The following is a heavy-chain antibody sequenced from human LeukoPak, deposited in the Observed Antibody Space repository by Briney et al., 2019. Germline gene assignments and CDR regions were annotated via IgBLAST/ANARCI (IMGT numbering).Heavy chain of an antibody. CDR2: IYTSGST. J-gene: IGHJ4*02. V-gene: IGHV4-61*02. CDR3: ARQFDS. CDR1: GGSICSGSYD. Sequence: SQTLSLTCTVSGGSICSGSYDWSWIRQPAGKGLEWIGRIYTSGSTNYNPSLKSRVAISLDPSKNQFSLNLSSVTAADTAVYYCARQFDSWGQGILVTVSS.